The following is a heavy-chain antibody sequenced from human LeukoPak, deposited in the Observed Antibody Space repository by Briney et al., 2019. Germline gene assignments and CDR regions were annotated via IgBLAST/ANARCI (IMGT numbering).Heavy chain of an antibody. J-gene: IGHJ6*04. Sequence: GASVKVSCKASGYTFTGYYIHWVRQAPGQGLEWMGWIKPNSGDTNYAQKFQGRVTMTRDTSISTAYMELSRLRFDDTAVYYCARESQEGYYYDNSGMDVWGKGTTVTVSS. V-gene: IGHV1-2*02. CDR3: ARESQEGYYYDNSGMDV. D-gene: IGHD3-22*01. CDR2: IKPNSGDT. CDR1: GYTFTGYY.